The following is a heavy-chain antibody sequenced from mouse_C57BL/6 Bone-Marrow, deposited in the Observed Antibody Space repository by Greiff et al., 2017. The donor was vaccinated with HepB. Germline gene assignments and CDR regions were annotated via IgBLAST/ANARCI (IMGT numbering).Heavy chain of an antibody. CDR2: ISNGGGST. Sequence: DVMLVESGGGLVQPGGSLKLSCAASGFTFSDYYMYWVRQTPEKRLEWVAYISNGGGSTYYPETVKGRFTISRDNAKNTLYLQMSRLKSEDTAMYYCARGGLLRFSYWGQGTLVTVSA. V-gene: IGHV5-12*01. CDR1: GFTFSDYY. J-gene: IGHJ3*01. D-gene: IGHD2-3*01. CDR3: ARGGLLRFSY.